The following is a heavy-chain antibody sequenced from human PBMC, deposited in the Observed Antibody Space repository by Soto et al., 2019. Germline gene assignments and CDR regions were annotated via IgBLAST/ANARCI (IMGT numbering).Heavy chain of an antibody. CDR3: AKDCGGSCYIGCWFDP. V-gene: IGHV3-23*01. CDR2: IGGSGGST. D-gene: IGHD2-15*01. J-gene: IGHJ5*02. CDR1: GFPFSGYG. Sequence: EVQLLESGGGLVQPGGSLKLSCAASGFPFSGYGFSSYALTWVRQAPGKGLEWVSLIGGSGGSTYFADSVKGRFTISIDNSKNTLYLQMNSLRVEATAVYYCAKDCGGSCYIGCWFDPWGQGTLVTVSS.